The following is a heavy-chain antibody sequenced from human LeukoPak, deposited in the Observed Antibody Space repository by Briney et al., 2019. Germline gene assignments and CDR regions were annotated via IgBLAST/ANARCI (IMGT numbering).Heavy chain of an antibody. D-gene: IGHD3-9*01. Sequence: GGSLRLSCAASGFTFSSCAMSWVRQAPGKGLEWVSRVSGSGGAKYLADSVKGRFTISRDNSKNTVYLQMDSLRAEDTAVYYCAKEVDILTGYYFDYWGQGTLVTVSS. V-gene: IGHV3-23*01. CDR3: AKEVDILTGYYFDY. CDR1: GFTFSSCA. J-gene: IGHJ4*02. CDR2: VSGSGGAK.